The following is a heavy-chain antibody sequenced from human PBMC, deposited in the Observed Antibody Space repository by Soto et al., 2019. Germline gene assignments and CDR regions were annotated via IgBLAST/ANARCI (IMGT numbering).Heavy chain of an antibody. V-gene: IGHV2-5*02. CDR3: AHRVLRTVFGLVTTTVIYFDF. Sequence: QITLNESGPTVVRPTETLTLTCRFSGFSLTTSGVGVGWVRQSPGKAPEWLALIYWDDDKRYSESLKSRLTITKDTSKNQVVLTVANLDPTDTATYYCAHRVLRTVFGLVTTTVIYFDFWVQGTPVAVSS. CDR1: GFSLTTSGVG. J-gene: IGHJ4*02. CDR2: IYWDDDK. D-gene: IGHD3-3*01.